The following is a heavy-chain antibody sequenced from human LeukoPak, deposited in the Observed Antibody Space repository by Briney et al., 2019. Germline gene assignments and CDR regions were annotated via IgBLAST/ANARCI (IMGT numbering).Heavy chain of an antibody. V-gene: IGHV4-59*01. D-gene: IGHD6-13*01. CDR1: GGSISSYY. CDR3: ARDRGGYSSSWYDY. J-gene: IGHJ4*02. CDR2: IYYSGST. Sequence: PSETLSLTCTVSGGSISSYYWSWIRQPPGKGLEWIGYIYYSGSTNYNPSLKSRVTISVDTSKNQFSLKLSSVTAADTAVYYCARDRGGYSSSWYDYWGKGTLVTFAS.